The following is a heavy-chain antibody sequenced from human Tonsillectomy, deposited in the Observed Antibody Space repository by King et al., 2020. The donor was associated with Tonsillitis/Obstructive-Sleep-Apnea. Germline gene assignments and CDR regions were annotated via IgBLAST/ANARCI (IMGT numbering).Heavy chain of an antibody. CDR1: GGSFSANS. V-gene: IGHV4-34*04. D-gene: IGHD2-15*01. J-gene: IGHJ4*02. CDR3: AGVVAFPVYVES. Sequence: VQLQQWGAGLLKPSETLSLTCAVYGGSFSANSWTWIRQPPGKGLEWIGEVNHSGSTNNNPSLKSRATISLDTSKKQVSLKLTTVTAADTAVYYCAGVVAFPVYVESWGRGTLVTVSS. CDR2: VNHSGST.